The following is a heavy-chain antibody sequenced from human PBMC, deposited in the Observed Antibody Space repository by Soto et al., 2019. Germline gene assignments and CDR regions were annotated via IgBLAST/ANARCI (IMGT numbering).Heavy chain of an antibody. V-gene: IGHV3-23*01. J-gene: IGHJ6*02. D-gene: IGHD2-15*01. CDR3: AKDPPSEKLQPDYGMGV. Sequence: GVTMRLSCAASGLTFSPSAMSWVRQDPGKGIERVSPRRARGRSTDCADSVKGRFTISRDNSKSTVYLQMNSLRADDTAVYYCAKDPPSEKLQPDYGMGVWGQGTTVTASS. CDR2: RRARGRST. CDR1: GLTFSPSA.